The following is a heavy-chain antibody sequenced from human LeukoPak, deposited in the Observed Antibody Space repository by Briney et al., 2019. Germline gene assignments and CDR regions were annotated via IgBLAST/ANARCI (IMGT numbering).Heavy chain of an antibody. D-gene: IGHD3-16*02. CDR3: ARPTFGGVISY. J-gene: IGHJ4*02. V-gene: IGHV1-69*13. Sequence: ASVKVSCKASGGTFSSYANSWVRQAPGQGLDWMGGIIPIFGTANYAQKFRGRVTITADESTSTAYMELSSLRSEDTAVYYCARPTFGGVISYWGQGTLVTVSS. CDR2: IIPIFGTA. CDR1: GGTFSSYA.